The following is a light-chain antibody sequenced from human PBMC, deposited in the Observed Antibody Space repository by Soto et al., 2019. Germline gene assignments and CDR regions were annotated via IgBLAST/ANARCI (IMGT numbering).Light chain of an antibody. CDR1: QSVSNQ. J-gene: IGKJ2*01. Sequence: EIVLTQSPVTLSLSPGERATLSCRASQSVSNQLAWYQQKPGQAPRLLIFGASTRATGIPARFSGSGSRTEFTLTISSLQSEDFAVYYCQQYNNWPYTFGQGTKLQIK. CDR3: QQYNNWPYT. CDR2: GAS. V-gene: IGKV3-15*01.